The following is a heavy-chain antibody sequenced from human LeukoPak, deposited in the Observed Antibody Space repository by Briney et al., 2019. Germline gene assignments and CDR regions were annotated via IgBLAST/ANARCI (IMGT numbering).Heavy chain of an antibody. Sequence: SETLSLTCAVSGGSISSSNWWSWVRQPPGKGLEWIGEIYHSGSTNYNPSLKSRVTISVDKSKNQFSLKLSSVTAADTAVYYCARRKAFIAAANDAFDIWGQGTMVTVSS. CDR3: ARRKAFIAAANDAFDI. CDR1: GGSISSSNW. J-gene: IGHJ3*02. CDR2: IYHSGST. V-gene: IGHV4-4*02. D-gene: IGHD6-13*01.